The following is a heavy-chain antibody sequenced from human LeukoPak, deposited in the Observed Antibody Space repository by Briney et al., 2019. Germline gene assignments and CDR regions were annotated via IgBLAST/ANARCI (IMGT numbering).Heavy chain of an antibody. CDR3: AKDHSSGWYFHSSHDY. CDR2: ISTSSIYI. V-gene: IGHV3-21*01. J-gene: IGHJ4*02. D-gene: IGHD6-19*01. CDR1: GFTFSGYS. Sequence: GGSLRLSCAASGFTFSGYSMNWVRQSPGKGLEWVSSISTSSIYIYYADSLKGRFTVSRDNARNSLYLQMNSLRAEDTAVYYCAKDHSSGWYFHSSHDYWGQGTLVTVSS.